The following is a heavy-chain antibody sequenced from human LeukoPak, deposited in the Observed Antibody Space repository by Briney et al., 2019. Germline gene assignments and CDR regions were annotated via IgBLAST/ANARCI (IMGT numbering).Heavy chain of an antibody. V-gene: IGHV3-21*01. J-gene: IGHJ4*02. CDR3: ARGLSTTGDFDY. Sequence: GGSLRLSCAVSGFTFSTYNMNWVRQAPGKGLEWVSSVSSSSAYIYYADSVKGRFTISRDNAKSSLYLQMNSLRAEDTAVYYCARGLSTTGDFDYWGQGALVTVSS. CDR1: GFTFSTYN. D-gene: IGHD1-1*01. CDR2: VSSSSAYI.